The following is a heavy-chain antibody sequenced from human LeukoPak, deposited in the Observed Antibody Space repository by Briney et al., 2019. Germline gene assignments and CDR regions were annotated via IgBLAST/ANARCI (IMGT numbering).Heavy chain of an antibody. Sequence: GGSLRLSCTASGFTFSNYGMAWVRQAPGKGLEWVSAISGSGGSTYYADSVKGRFTISRDNSKNTLYLQMNSLRAEDTAVYYCEANDYVWGSYRHWGQGTLVTVSS. V-gene: IGHV3-23*01. CDR2: ISGSGGST. CDR1: GFTFSNYG. CDR3: EANDYVWGSYRH. D-gene: IGHD3-16*02. J-gene: IGHJ4*02.